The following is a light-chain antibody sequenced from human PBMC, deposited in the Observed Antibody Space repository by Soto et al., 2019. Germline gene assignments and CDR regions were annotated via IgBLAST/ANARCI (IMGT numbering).Light chain of an antibody. Sequence: EIVMTQSPATLSVSPGERATLSCRASQSVGSNLAWYQQRPGQAPRLLIYGTSTRATGISARFSGSGSGTEFTLTIGSLQSEDFAVYYCQQYNKWPLFTFGPGTRVD. CDR1: QSVGSN. CDR2: GTS. CDR3: QQYNKWPLFT. J-gene: IGKJ3*01. V-gene: IGKV3-15*01.